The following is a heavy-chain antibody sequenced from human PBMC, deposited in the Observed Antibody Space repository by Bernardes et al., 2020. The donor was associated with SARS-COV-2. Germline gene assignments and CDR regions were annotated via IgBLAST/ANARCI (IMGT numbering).Heavy chain of an antibody. CDR2: IYWDDDE. CDR3: AHRASFYDDDDFYYSGFDY. CDR1: LFSLSPAGVG. D-gene: IGHD3-22*01. Sequence: SGPTLTKPTHTLTLTCPFSLFSLSPAGVGVAWIRQPPGKALEWLALIYWDDDERYIPSLGSRLTITKDTSKRQVVLTMTNMDPVDTATYYCAHRASFYDDDDFYYSGFDYWGQGTLVTVAS. J-gene: IGHJ4*02. V-gene: IGHV2-5*02.